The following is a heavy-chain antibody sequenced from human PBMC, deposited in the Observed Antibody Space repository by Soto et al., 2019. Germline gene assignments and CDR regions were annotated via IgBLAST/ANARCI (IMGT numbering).Heavy chain of an antibody. CDR2: ISAYNANT. D-gene: IGHD3-9*01. V-gene: IGHV1-18*01. J-gene: IGHJ6*02. CDR3: ARGVLRYFDWLHSYYYSGMDV. Sequence: GXSVKVSCTASGYSFTSYGIIWVRQATGQGLEWMGWISAYNANTNYAQKLQGRVTMTTDTSTTTAYMELRSLRSDDTAVYYCARGVLRYFDWLHSYYYSGMDVWGQGTTVTVSS. CDR1: GYSFTSYG.